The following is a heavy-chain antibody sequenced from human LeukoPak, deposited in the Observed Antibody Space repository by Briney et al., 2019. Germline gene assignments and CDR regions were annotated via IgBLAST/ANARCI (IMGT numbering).Heavy chain of an antibody. CDR1: GYTFTSYG. Sequence: ASVKVSCKASGYTFTSYGISWVRQAPGQGLEWMGWISPYDGNTNYAPKLQGRVTMTTDTATSTAYMELTSLTSDDTAVYYCARDRQCGYWGQGTLVTVSS. CDR2: ISPYDGNT. V-gene: IGHV1-18*01. J-gene: IGHJ4*02. D-gene: IGHD2-21*01. CDR3: ARDRQCGY.